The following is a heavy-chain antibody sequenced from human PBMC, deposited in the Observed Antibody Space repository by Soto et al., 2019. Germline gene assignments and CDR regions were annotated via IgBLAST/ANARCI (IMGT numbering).Heavy chain of an antibody. CDR2: IYYSGST. CDR1: GGSISSYY. CDR3: ASSITMVRGVNYYYYMDV. J-gene: IGHJ6*03. Sequence: QVQLQESGPGLVKPSETLSLTCTVSGGSISSYYWSWIRQPPGKGLEWIGYIYYSGSTNYNPSLKSRVTISVDTSKNQFSLKLSSVTAADTAVYYCASSITMVRGVNYYYYMDVWGKGTTVTVSS. V-gene: IGHV4-59*01. D-gene: IGHD3-10*01.